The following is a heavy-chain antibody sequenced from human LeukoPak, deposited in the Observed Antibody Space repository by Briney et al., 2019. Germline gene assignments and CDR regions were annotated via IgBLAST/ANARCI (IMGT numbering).Heavy chain of an antibody. V-gene: IGHV3-74*01. CDR2: INTDGRTT. CDR1: GFTFSSYW. CDR3: ARDNAYMFDY. J-gene: IGHJ4*02. Sequence: GGSLRLSCAASGFTFSSYWMNWVRQAPGKGLVWVAHINTDGRTTTYADSVKGRFTVSRDNAKNTLYLEMNRLRAEDTAVYYCARDNAYMFDYWGQGTQVTVSS. D-gene: IGHD5-24*01.